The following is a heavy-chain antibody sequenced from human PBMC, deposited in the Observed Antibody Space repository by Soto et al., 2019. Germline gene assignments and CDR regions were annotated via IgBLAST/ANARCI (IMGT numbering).Heavy chain of an antibody. CDR2: ISGSGGST. V-gene: IGHV3-23*01. D-gene: IGHD4-4*01. CDR1: GFTFSSYT. Sequence: GGSLRLSCAASGFTFSSYTMSWVRQAPGKGLEWVSAISGSGGSTYYADSVKGRFTISRDNSKNTLYLQMNSLRAEDTAVYYCAKVSEIPATVTPLGYWGQGTLVTVSS. J-gene: IGHJ4*02. CDR3: AKVSEIPATVTPLGY.